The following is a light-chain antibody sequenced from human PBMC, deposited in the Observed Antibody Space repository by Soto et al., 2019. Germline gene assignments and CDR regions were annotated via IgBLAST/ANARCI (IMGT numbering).Light chain of an antibody. V-gene: IGLV2-8*01. CDR3: SSYGGSKV. CDR1: SSDVGGYNY. Sequence: QSVLTQPASVSGSPGQSITISCTGTSSDVGGYNYVSWYQQHPGKAPKLIIYEVSKRPSGVPDRFSGSKSGNTASLTVSGLQAEDEADYYCSSYGGSKVFGGGTKVTVL. J-gene: IGLJ2*01. CDR2: EVS.